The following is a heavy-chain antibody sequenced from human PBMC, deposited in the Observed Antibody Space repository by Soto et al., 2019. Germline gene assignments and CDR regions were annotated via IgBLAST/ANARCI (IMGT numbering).Heavy chain of an antibody. D-gene: IGHD7-27*01. CDR3: ARVGRTGCHDAFDI. J-gene: IGHJ3*02. Sequence: ASVKVSCKASGYTFTGYYMHWVRQAPGQGLEWMGWINPNSGGTNYAQKFQGWVTMTRDTSISTAYMELSRLRSDDTALYSCARVGRTGCHDAFDIWGQGTMVTVSS. CDR2: INPNSGGT. V-gene: IGHV1-2*04. CDR1: GYTFTGYY.